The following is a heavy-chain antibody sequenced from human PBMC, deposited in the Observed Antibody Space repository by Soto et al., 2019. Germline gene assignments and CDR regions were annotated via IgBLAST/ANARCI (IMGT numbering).Heavy chain of an antibody. V-gene: IGHV4-34*01. Sequence: LSLTCAVYNGSFSGYYWNWIRQPPGKGLEWIGEINHSGSTNYNPSLKSRVTISIDTPKYQFSLKLSSVTAADTAVYSCARGLNWNNVINCFDPWGQGTLVTVSS. CDR3: ARGLNWNNVINCFDP. CDR2: INHSGST. D-gene: IGHD1-1*01. CDR1: NGSFSGYY. J-gene: IGHJ5*02.